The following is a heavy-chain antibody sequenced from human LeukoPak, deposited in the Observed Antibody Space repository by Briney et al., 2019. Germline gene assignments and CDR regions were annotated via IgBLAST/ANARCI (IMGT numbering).Heavy chain of an antibody. V-gene: IGHV3-43D*04. Sequence: GGSLRLPCATSGFTFDDYAMHWVRQAPGKGLEWVSLISWDGGSTYYADSVKGRFTISRDNSKNSLYLQMNSLRAEDTALYYCAKDMGYCSSTSCWYYYYGMDVWGKGTTVTVSS. J-gene: IGHJ6*04. D-gene: IGHD2-2*01. CDR3: AKDMGYCSSTSCWYYYYGMDV. CDR1: GFTFDDYA. CDR2: ISWDGGST.